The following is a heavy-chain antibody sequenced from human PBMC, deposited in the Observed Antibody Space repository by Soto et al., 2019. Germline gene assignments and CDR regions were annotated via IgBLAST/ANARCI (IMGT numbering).Heavy chain of an antibody. CDR3: ARVGHVKPSPYCFGWYGHYYYYMDV. V-gene: IGHV4-59*01. J-gene: IGHJ6*03. D-gene: IGHD6-19*01. CDR2: IYYSGST. CDR1: GGCISSYY. Sequence: PWGTLSLTCTVPGGCISSYYWSWVGQPPGKGLEWIGYIYYSGSTNYNPSLKSRVTISVDTSKNQFSLKLSSVTAADTAVYYCARVGHVKPSPYCFGWYGHYYYYMDVWGKGTTVTVSS.